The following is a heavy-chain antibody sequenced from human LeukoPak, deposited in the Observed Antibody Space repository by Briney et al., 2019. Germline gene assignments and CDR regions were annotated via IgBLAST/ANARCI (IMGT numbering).Heavy chain of an antibody. V-gene: IGHV3-30*18. CDR1: GFTFSSYG. Sequence: PGGALRLSCAASGFTFSSYGMHWVRQAPGKGLGWGAVISYDGSNKYYADSVKGRFTISRDNSKNTLYLQMNSLRAEDTAVYYCAKTVDTAIYYYYGMDVWGQGTTVTVSS. CDR3: AKTVDTAIYYYYGMDV. J-gene: IGHJ6*02. D-gene: IGHD5-18*01. CDR2: ISYDGSNK.